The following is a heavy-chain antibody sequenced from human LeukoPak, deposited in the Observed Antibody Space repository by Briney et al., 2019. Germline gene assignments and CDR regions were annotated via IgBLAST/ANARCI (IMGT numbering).Heavy chain of an antibody. D-gene: IGHD6-19*01. V-gene: IGHV3-30-3*01. J-gene: IGHJ4*02. CDR1: GFTFSSYA. CDR2: ISYDGSNK. Sequence: PGGSLRLSCAASGFTFSSYAMHWVRQAPGKGLEWVAVISYDGSNKYYADSVKGRFTISRDNSKNTLYLQMNSLRAEDTAVYYCARDGFPYSSGWAGGYFDYWGQGTLVTVSS. CDR3: ARDGFPYSSGWAGGYFDY.